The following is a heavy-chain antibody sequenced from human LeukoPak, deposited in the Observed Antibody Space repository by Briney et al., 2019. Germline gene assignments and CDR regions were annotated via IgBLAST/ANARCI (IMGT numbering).Heavy chain of an antibody. V-gene: IGHV1-69*13. CDR1: GGTFSSYA. CDR3: ARGRDGYNLSMDV. CDR2: IIPIFGTA. J-gene: IGHJ6*02. D-gene: IGHD5-24*01. Sequence: SVKVSCKASGGTFSSYAISWVRQAPGQGLEWMGGIIPIFGTANYAQKFQGRVTITADEPTSTAYMELSSLRSEDTAVYYCARGRDGYNLSMDVWGQGTTVTASS.